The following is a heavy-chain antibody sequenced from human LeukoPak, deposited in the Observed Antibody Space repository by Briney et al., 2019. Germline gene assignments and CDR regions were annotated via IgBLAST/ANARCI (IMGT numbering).Heavy chain of an antibody. V-gene: IGHV7-4-1*02. Sequence: ASVKVSCKASGYTFTSYAMNWVRQAPGQGLEWMGWINTNTGNPTYAQGFTGRFVFSLDTSVSTAYLQISSLKAEDTAVYYCARSDPLRYFDWTYYYGMDVWGQGTTVTVSS. CDR1: GYTFTSYA. D-gene: IGHD3-9*01. CDR2: INTNTGNP. J-gene: IGHJ6*02. CDR3: ARSDPLRYFDWTYYYGMDV.